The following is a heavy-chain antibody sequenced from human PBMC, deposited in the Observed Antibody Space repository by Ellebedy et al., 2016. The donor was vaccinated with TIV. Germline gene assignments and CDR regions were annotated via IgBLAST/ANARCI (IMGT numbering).Heavy chain of an antibody. V-gene: IGHV3-48*04. CDR2: ISSSSSTI. CDR3: ARAGYSYGTWRNAFDI. Sequence: GGSLRLSXAASGFTFSSYSMNWVRQAPGKGLEWVSYISSSSSTIYYADSVKGRFTISRDNAKNSLYLQMNSLRAEDTAVYYCARAGYSYGTWRNAFDIWGQGTMVTVSS. D-gene: IGHD5-18*01. CDR1: GFTFSSYS. J-gene: IGHJ3*02.